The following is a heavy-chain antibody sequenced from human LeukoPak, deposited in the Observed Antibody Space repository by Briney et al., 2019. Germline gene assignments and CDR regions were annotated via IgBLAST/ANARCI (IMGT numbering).Heavy chain of an antibody. CDR3: AREDSGDYVWDY. J-gene: IGHJ4*02. V-gene: IGHV3-48*02. CDR1: GFTFSSYS. D-gene: IGHD4-17*01. Sequence: AGSLRLSCAASGFTFSSYSMNWVRKAPGQGLELVSYISSSSSTISYAYSVKGRFTISRDNAKNSLYLQMSSLRDEHTAVYYGAREDSGDYVWDYWGQGTLVTVSS. CDR2: ISSSSSTI.